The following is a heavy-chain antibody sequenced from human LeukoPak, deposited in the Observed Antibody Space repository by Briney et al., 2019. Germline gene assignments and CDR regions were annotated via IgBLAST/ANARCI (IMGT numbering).Heavy chain of an antibody. CDR1: GASVSSSH. V-gene: IGHV4-59*02. J-gene: IGHJ3*02. CDR3: ARASNDYSGNGAFDI. Sequence: SETLSLTCTVSGASVSSSHWNWIRQSPGKGLEWIANVDYNGSTKYNPSLRGRGTMSLDTSKNQFYLKLESVTAADTAVYFCARASNDYSGNGAFDIWGQGTMVTVSS. CDR2: VDYNGST. D-gene: IGHD4-23*01.